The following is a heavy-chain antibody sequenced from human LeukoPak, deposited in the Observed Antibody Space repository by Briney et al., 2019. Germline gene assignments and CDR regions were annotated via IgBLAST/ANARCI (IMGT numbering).Heavy chain of an antibody. CDR2: ISGSGGST. CDR1: GFIFSSYA. J-gene: IGHJ4*02. D-gene: IGHD3-3*01. Sequence: GGSLRLSCVASGFIFSSYAMSWVRQAPGKGLEWVSAISGSGGSTYYADSVKGRFTISRDNSKNTLYLQMNSLRAEDTAVYYCATREKCDFWSGPGLFDYWGQGTLVTVSS. CDR3: ATREKCDFWSGPGLFDY. V-gene: IGHV3-23*01.